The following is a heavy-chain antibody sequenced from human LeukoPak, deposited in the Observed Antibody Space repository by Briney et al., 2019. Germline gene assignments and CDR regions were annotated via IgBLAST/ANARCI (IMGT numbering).Heavy chain of an antibody. CDR2: FNPEDAET. CDR3: ATPVPHDTSGYYYRFDY. V-gene: IGHV1-24*01. Sequence: ASVKVSCKVSGHTLSDLSMHWVRQAPGKGLEWMGGFNPEDAETIYAQKFQGRVTMTEDTSTDTVYMELNSLISDDAAVYYCATPVPHDTSGYYYRFDYWGQGTLVTVSS. J-gene: IGHJ4*02. D-gene: IGHD3-22*01. CDR1: GHTLSDLS.